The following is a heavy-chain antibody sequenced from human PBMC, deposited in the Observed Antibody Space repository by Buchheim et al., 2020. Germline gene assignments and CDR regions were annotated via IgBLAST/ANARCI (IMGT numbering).Heavy chain of an antibody. V-gene: IGHV3-23*01. CDR2: MSGSSGDT. D-gene: IGHD2-2*01. CDR1: GFTFNTYA. CDR3: AERGSVVPSAYPFDC. J-gene: IGHJ4*02. Sequence: EVQLLESGGGLVQPGGSLRLSCAASGFTFNTYAMSWVRQAPGKGLEWVSGMSGSSGDTHYADSVKGRFTISRDNSQNTLYLQMNSLRPEDTAVYYCAERGSVVPSAYPFDCWGQGTL.